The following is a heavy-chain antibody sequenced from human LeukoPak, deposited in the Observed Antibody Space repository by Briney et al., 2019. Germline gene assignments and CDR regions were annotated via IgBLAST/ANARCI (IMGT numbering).Heavy chain of an antibody. J-gene: IGHJ4*02. CDR3: ARVAKYYYGSGSYRPHYFDY. D-gene: IGHD3-10*01. Sequence: GESLKISCKASGYSVTSFWIAWVRQMPGKGLEWMAIIYPDDSDIRYSPSFQGQVTISADKSISTAYLQWSSLKASDSAMYYCARVAKYYYGSGSYRPHYFDYWGQGILVTVSS. CDR2: IYPDDSDI. V-gene: IGHV5-51*01. CDR1: GYSVTSFW.